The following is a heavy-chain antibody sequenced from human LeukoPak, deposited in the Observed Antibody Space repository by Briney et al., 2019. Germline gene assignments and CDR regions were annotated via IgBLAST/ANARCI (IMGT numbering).Heavy chain of an antibody. Sequence: SETLSLTCTVSGGSISSSSYYWGWIRQPPGKGLEWIGSIYYSGSTYYNPSLKSRVTISVDTSKNQFSLKLSSVTAADTAVYYCARDARSSTQRRNYSSGLTPSWGQGTLVTVSS. CDR3: ARDARSSTQRRNYSSGLTPS. V-gene: IGHV4-39*07. D-gene: IGHD6-19*01. CDR1: GGSISSSSYY. CDR2: IYYSGST. J-gene: IGHJ4*02.